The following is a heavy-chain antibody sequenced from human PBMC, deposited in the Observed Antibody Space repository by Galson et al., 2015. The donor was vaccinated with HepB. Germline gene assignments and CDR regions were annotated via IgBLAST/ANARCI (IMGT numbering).Heavy chain of an antibody. CDR1: GFTFSSYG. CDR2: ISYDGSNK. Sequence: SLRLSCAASGFTFSSYGMHWVRQAPGKGLEWVAVISYDGSNKYYADSVKGRFTISRDNSKNTLYLQMNSLRAEDTAVYYCAKGLGGPNWFDPWGQGTLVTVSS. CDR3: AKGLGGPNWFDP. V-gene: IGHV3-30*18. D-gene: IGHD4-23*01. J-gene: IGHJ5*02.